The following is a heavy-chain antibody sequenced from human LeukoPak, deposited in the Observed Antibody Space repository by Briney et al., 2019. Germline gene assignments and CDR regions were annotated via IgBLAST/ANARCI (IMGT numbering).Heavy chain of an antibody. CDR3: SRGLDSRKLGY. CDR1: GASFNSDDHY. Sequence: SETLSLTCAVSGASFNSDDHYGNGIRKTPGKGREWIGSIHPSGMLYNNPSLESRVTMSRDTSKNQFSLNLNSVTAADTAVYFCSRGLDSRKLGYWGQGILVTVSS. CDR2: IHPSGML. J-gene: IGHJ4*02. D-gene: IGHD3-22*01. V-gene: IGHV4-31*11.